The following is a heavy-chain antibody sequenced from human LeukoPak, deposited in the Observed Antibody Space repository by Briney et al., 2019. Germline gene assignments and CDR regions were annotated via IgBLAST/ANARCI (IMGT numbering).Heavy chain of an antibody. V-gene: IGHV3-23*01. CDR1: GFTFSSYA. CDR3: AKDRAIVTTVTPEFVR. J-gene: IGHJ4*02. Sequence: DPGGSLRLSCAASGFTFSSYAMSWVRQAPGKGLEWVSAISGSGGSTYYADSVKGRFTISRDNSKNTLYLQMNSLRAEDTAVYYCAKDRAIVTTVTPEFVRWGQGTLVTVSS. CDR2: ISGSGGST. D-gene: IGHD4-17*01.